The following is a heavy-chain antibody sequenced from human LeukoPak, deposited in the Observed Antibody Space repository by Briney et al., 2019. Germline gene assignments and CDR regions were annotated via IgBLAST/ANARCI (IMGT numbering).Heavy chain of an antibody. Sequence: GGSLRLSCAASGLTLSSYAMSWVRQAPGKGLEWVSAISGGGGNTYYPDSVKGRFTVSRDNSKNTLYLQMNSLRVEDTAIYYCAKEGYKYWYFDLWGRGTLVTVSS. CDR2: ISGGGGNT. CDR1: GLTLSSYA. CDR3: AKEGYKYWYFDL. J-gene: IGHJ2*01. V-gene: IGHV3-23*01. D-gene: IGHD5-24*01.